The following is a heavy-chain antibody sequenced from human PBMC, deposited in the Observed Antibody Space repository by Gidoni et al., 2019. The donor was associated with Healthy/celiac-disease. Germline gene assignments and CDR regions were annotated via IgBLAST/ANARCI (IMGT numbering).Heavy chain of an antibody. CDR2: IYHSGST. D-gene: IGHD3-22*01. CDR1: GYSISSGYY. CDR3: ARVWENYDSSGYRAHFDY. Sequence: QVQLQESGPGLVKPSETLSLTCTVSGYSISSGYYWGWIRQPPGKGLEWIGSIYHSGSTYYNPSLKSQVTISVDTSKNQFSLKLSSVTAADTAVYYCARVWENYDSSGYRAHFDYWGQGTLVTVSS. J-gene: IGHJ4*02. V-gene: IGHV4-38-2*02.